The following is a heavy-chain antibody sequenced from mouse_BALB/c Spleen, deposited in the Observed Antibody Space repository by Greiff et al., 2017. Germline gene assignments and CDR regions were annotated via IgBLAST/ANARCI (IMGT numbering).Heavy chain of an antibody. J-gene: IGHJ4*01. CDR1: GYSITSDYA. D-gene: IGHD1-2*01. V-gene: IGHV3-2*02. CDR2: ISYSGST. CDR3: ARPIHGSRAMDY. Sequence: EVKLVESGPGLVKPSQSLSLTCTVTGYSITSDYAWNWIRQFPGNKLEWMGYISYSGSTSYNPSLKSRISITRDTSKNQFFLQLNSVTTEDTATYYCARPIHGSRAMDYWGQGTSVTVSS.